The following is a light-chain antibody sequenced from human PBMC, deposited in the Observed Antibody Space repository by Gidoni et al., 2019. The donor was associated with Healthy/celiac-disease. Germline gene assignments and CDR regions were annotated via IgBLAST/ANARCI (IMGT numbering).Light chain of an antibody. J-gene: IGKJ2*01. V-gene: IGKV1-39*01. CDR2: AAS. CDR1: QSISSY. Sequence: DIQMTQSPSSLSASVGDRVTITSRASQSISSYLNWYQQKPGKAPKLLIYAASSLQIGVPSRFSGSGSGTDFTLTISSLQPEDFATYYCQQSYSTPRTFGQGTKLEIK. CDR3: QQSYSTPRT.